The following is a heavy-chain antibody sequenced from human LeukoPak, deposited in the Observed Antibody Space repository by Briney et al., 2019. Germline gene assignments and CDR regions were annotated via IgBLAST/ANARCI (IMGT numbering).Heavy chain of an antibody. D-gene: IGHD5-18*01. CDR3: ARRTAMVPFDY. CDR1: GFTFSSYA. V-gene: IGHV3-23*01. J-gene: IGHJ4*02. CDR2: VNGIGDDT. Sequence: GSLRLSCAASGFTFSSYAMSWVRQAPGKGLEWVSSVNGIGDDTYYADSVKGRFTISRDNSKNTVYLQMTSLRAEDTALYYCARRTAMVPFDYWGQGTLVTVSS.